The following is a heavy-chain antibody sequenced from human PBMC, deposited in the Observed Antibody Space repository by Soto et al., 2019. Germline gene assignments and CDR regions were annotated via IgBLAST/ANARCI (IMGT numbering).Heavy chain of an antibody. CDR3: ARKYYYGSGSYSAFDI. Sequence: GGSLRLSCAASGFTFSSYGMHWVRQAPGKGLEWVAVIWYDGSNKYYADSVKGRFTISRDNSKNTLYLQMNSLRAEDTAVYYCARKYYYGSGSYSAFDIWGQGTMVTV. CDR1: GFTFSSYG. J-gene: IGHJ3*02. V-gene: IGHV3-33*01. CDR2: IWYDGSNK. D-gene: IGHD3-10*01.